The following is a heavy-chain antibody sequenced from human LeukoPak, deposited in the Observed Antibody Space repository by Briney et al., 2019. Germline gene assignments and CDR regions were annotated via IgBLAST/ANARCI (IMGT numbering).Heavy chain of an antibody. V-gene: IGHV3-48*02. Sequence: GGSLRLSCAASGFTSSDHYMDWVRQAPGKGLEYVSYMSSSSSSIYYAASVKGRFTMSRDNAKNSLYLQMNSLRDEDTAVYYCARQIIHRGFDYWGRGTLVTVSS. CDR3: ARQIIHRGFDY. CDR2: MSSSSSSI. D-gene: IGHD3-10*01. J-gene: IGHJ4*02. CDR1: GFTSSDHY.